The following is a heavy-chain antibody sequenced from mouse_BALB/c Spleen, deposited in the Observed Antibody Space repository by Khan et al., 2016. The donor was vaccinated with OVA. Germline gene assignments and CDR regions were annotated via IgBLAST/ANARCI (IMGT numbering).Heavy chain of an antibody. Sequence: EVMLVESGGGLVKPGGSLKLSCAASGFTFSNYGVSWVRQTPEKRLEWVASISSGDTTYYPDSVKGRFTISRDNARNILYLQMRSLRSEDTAMYYWARDYWFAYWGQGTLVTVSA. J-gene: IGHJ3*01. V-gene: IGHV5-6-5*01. CDR1: GFTFSNYG. CDR3: ARDYWFAY. CDR2: ISSGDTT.